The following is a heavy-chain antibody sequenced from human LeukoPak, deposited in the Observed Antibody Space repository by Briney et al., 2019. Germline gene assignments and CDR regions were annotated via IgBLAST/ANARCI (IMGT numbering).Heavy chain of an antibody. J-gene: IGHJ4*02. CDR3: ATNSIGYCSGGSCYQVSDY. CDR2: INHSGST. D-gene: IGHD2-15*01. V-gene: IGHV4-34*01. Sequence: SETLSLTCAVYGPSFSGYYWSWIRQPPGKGLEWIGEINHSGSTNYNPSLKSRVTISVDTSKNQFSLKLSSVTAADTAVYYCATNSIGYCSGGSCYQVSDYWGQGTLVTVSS. CDR1: GPSFSGYY.